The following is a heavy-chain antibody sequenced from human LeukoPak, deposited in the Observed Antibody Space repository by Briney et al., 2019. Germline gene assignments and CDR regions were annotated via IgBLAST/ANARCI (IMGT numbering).Heavy chain of an antibody. J-gene: IGHJ4*02. CDR3: AGGDYYDSSGHADY. D-gene: IGHD3-22*01. V-gene: IGHV1-2*02. Sequence: ASVKVSCKASGYTFTGYYMHWVRQAPGQGLEWMGWINPNSGGTNHAQKFQGRVTMTRDTSISTAYMELSRLRSDDTAVYYCAGGDYYDSSGHADYWGQGTLVTVSS. CDR2: INPNSGGT. CDR1: GYTFTGYY.